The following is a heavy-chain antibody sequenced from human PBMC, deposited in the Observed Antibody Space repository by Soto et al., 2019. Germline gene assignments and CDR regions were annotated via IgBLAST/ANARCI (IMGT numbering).Heavy chain of an antibody. CDR1: VLSLSTRGMC. V-gene: IGHV2-70*01. CDR3: ARHEDSGYVMDV. Sequence: ESGPTLGNPTQTLALTCTFSVLSLSTRGMCVSWIRQPPGKALEWLALIDWDDDKYYSTSLKTRLTISKDTSKNQVVLTMTNMDPVDTATYYCARHEDSGYVMDVWGQGTTVTVSS. CDR2: IDWDDDK. J-gene: IGHJ6*02. D-gene: IGHD1-26*01.